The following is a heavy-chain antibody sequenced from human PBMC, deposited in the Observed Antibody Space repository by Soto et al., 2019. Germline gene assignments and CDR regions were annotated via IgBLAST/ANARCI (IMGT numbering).Heavy chain of an antibody. D-gene: IGHD4-17*01. Sequence: EVQVVESGGGSVQPGGSLRLSCAASGFTFSVYCMHWIRQVPGKGLFWVCRIKTDGSSADYADSVKGRFTISRDNAKNTLSLLMNSLTVEDTAVYYCARGLYGDSVGYDHWGQGALVTVSS. CDR3: ARGLYGDSVGYDH. V-gene: IGHV3-74*01. CDR1: GFTFSVYC. J-gene: IGHJ4*02. CDR2: IKTDGSSA.